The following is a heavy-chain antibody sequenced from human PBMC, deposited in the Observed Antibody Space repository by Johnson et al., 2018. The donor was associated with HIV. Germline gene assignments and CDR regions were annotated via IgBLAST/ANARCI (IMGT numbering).Heavy chain of an antibody. J-gene: IGHJ3*02. Sequence: VQLVESGGGLVKPGGSLRLSCAASGFPFTDAWMTWVRQAPGKGLEWVGQIKSKTDGGTTDYAAPVKGRFTISRDDSKNTLYLQMNSLKTEDTAVYYCTTKSLGAFDIWGQGTMVTVSS. CDR3: TTKSLGAFDI. CDR1: GFPFTDAW. CDR2: IKSKTDGGTT. D-gene: IGHD3-16*01. V-gene: IGHV3-15*01.